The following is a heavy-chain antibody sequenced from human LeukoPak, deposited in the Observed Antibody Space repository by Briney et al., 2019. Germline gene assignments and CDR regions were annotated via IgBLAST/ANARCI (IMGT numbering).Heavy chain of an antibody. CDR2: ISSSSSYI. CDR1: GFTFSSYS. J-gene: IGHJ4*02. CDR3: ARDQLLWFGEFRVSNPANDY. Sequence: MPGGSLRLSCAASGFTFSSYSMNWVRQAPGKGLEWVSSISSSSSYIYYADSVKGRFTISRDNAKNSLYLQMNSLRAEDTAVYYCARDQLLWFGEFRVSNPANDYWGQGTLVTVSS. V-gene: IGHV3-21*01. D-gene: IGHD3-10*01.